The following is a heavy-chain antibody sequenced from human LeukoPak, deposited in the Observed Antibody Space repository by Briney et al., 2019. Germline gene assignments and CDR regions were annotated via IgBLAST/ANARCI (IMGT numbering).Heavy chain of an antibody. CDR1: GFTFDDYA. CDR3: AKADALYYYDSSGYYGY. D-gene: IGHD3-22*01. CDR2: ISWNSGSI. Sequence: GGSLRLSCAASGFTFDDYAMHWVRQAPGKGLEWVSGISWNSGSIGYADSVKGRFTISRDNAKNSLYLQMNSLRAEDTALYYCAKADALYYYDSSGYYGYWGQGTLVTVSS. V-gene: IGHV3-9*01. J-gene: IGHJ4*02.